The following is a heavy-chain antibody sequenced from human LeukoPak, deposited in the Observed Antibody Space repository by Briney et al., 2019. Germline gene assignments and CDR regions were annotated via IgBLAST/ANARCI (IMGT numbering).Heavy chain of an antibody. Sequence: SETLSLTCTVSGGSISSYYWSWIRQPPGKELEWIGYIYYSGSTNYNPSLKSRVTISVDTSKNQFSLKLSSVTAADTAVYYCARVRSDSLSPRLTYYDFWSGYLDYWGQGTLVTVSS. CDR3: ARVRSDSLSPRLTYYDFWSGYLDY. CDR2: IYYSGST. CDR1: GGSISSYY. J-gene: IGHJ4*02. D-gene: IGHD3-3*01. V-gene: IGHV4-59*01.